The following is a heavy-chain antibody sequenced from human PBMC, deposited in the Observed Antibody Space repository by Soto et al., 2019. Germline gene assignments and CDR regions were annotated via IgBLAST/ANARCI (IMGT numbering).Heavy chain of an antibody. CDR3: ARGGTSKSGHLWYFDL. CDR2: ISATTTYK. J-gene: IGHJ2*01. V-gene: IGHV3-21*01. Sequence: VQVVESGGGLVKPGGSLRLSCTASGFTFDSYTMNWLRQAPGRGLEWVSSISATTTYKYYADSVEGRFTISRDNAKNSLYLQTNSLGAEDTAVYYCARGGTSKSGHLWYFDLWGRGTLVTVSS. D-gene: IGHD1-1*01. CDR1: GFTFDSYT.